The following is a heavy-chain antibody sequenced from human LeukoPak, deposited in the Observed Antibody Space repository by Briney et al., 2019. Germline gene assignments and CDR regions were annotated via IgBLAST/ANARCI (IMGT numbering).Heavy chain of an antibody. J-gene: IGHJ1*01. D-gene: IGHD6-13*01. V-gene: IGHV3-48*03. Sequence: PGGSLRLSCAASGLTFSSYAMSWVRQAPGKGLEWVSYISSSGSTIYYADSVKGRFTISRDNAKNSLYLQMNSLRAEDTAVYYCARDGGETFIAAAGSGYFQHWGQGTLVTVSS. CDR2: ISSSGSTI. CDR1: GLTFSSYA. CDR3: ARDGGETFIAAAGSGYFQH.